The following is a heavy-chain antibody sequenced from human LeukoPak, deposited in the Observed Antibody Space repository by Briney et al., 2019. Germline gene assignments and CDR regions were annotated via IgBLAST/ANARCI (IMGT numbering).Heavy chain of an antibody. CDR3: ARSYDFWSARGEAFDY. D-gene: IGHD3-3*01. J-gene: IGHJ4*02. Sequence: GSLRLSCEASGFTFNSYAMNWVRQAPGKGLEWVSSISTTSSYIYYADSVKGRFTISRDNAKNSLYPQMNSLRAEDTAVYYCARSYDFWSARGEAFDYWGQGTLVTVSS. V-gene: IGHV3-21*01. CDR2: ISTTSSYI. CDR1: GFTFNSYA.